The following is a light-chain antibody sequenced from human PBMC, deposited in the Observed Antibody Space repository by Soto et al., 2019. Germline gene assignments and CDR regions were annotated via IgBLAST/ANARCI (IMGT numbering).Light chain of an antibody. V-gene: IGKV3-20*01. Sequence: EIVLTQCRGTLSLYTGERATLSCRASQSVSSSYLAWYQQKPGQAPRLLIYGASSRATGIPDRFSGSGSGTDFTLTISRLEPEDFAVYYCQQYGSSSWTFGQGTKVDIK. CDR2: GAS. CDR1: QSVSSSY. CDR3: QQYGSSSWT. J-gene: IGKJ1*01.